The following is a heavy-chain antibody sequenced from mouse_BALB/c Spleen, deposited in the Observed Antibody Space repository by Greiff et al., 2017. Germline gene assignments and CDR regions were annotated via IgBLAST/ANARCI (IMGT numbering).Heavy chain of an antibody. Sequence: VQLQESGPGLVKPSQSLSLTCTVTGCSITSDYALNWLRQFPGNKLEWMGYISYIGSTSYNPSLICLISITRVTSKSQFFLQLNSVTTEDTATYYWARRGFLYDYAVGGRWSQGRTLAVSS. CDR3: ARRGFLYDYAVGGR. CDR2: ISYIGST. J-gene: IGHJ2*01. CDR1: GCSITSDYA. V-gene: IGHV3-2*02. D-gene: IGHD2-4*01.